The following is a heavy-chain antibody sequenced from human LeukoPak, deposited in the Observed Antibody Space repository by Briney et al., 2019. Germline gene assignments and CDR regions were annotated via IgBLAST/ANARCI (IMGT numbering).Heavy chain of an antibody. J-gene: IGHJ6*03. D-gene: IGHD3-3*01. CDR3: ARVYHYDFWSTDYYYYMDV. Sequence: PSXXLSLTCTVSGGSISSYYWSWIRQPAGKGLEWIGRIYTSGSTNYNPSLKSRVTISVDTSKNQFSLKLSSVTAADTAVYYCARVYHYDFWSTDYYYYMDVWGKGTTVTVSS. CDR1: GGSISSYY. V-gene: IGHV4-4*07. CDR2: IYTSGST.